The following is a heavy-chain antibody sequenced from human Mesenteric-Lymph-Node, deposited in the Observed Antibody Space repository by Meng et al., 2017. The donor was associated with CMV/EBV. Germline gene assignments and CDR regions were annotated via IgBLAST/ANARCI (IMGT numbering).Heavy chain of an antibody. J-gene: IGHJ4*02. CDR3: ARDEDGNYFDY. V-gene: IGHV1-3*01. Sequence: CKASGYTFTSYAMHWVRQAPGQRLEWMGWINAGNGNTKYSQKFQGRVTITRDTSASTAYMELSSLRSEDTAVYYCARDEDGNYFDYWGQGTLVTVSS. CDR1: GYTFTSYA. CDR2: INAGNGNT.